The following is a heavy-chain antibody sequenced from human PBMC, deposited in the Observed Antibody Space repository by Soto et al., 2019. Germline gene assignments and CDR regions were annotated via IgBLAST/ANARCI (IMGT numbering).Heavy chain of an antibody. CDR2: INHSGNT. CDR1: GGSFSTYY. J-gene: IGHJ4*02. Sequence: SETLSLTCTVYGGSFSTYYWSWIRQPPGKGLEWIGEINHSGNTNYNPSLMGRVTMSFDTSKNQFSLKLSSVTAADTAVYYCTGPYPYFFASWGQGTLVTVSS. CDR3: TGPYPYFFAS. V-gene: IGHV4-34*01.